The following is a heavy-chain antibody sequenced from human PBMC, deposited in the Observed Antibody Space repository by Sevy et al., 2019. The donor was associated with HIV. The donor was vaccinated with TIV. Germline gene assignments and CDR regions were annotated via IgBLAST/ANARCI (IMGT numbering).Heavy chain of an antibody. D-gene: IGHD6-19*01. CDR2: ISRNSTYI. J-gene: IGHJ4*02. CDR3: VRDSSGLC. CDR1: GFPLRKYS. Sequence: GGSLRLSCAASGFPLRKYSMNWVRQAPGKGLEWVSLISRNSTYIYYSDSVKGRFTISRDNAENSLFLQMNSLRAEDTAVYYCVRDSSGLCWGQGTLVTVSS. V-gene: IGHV3-21*01.